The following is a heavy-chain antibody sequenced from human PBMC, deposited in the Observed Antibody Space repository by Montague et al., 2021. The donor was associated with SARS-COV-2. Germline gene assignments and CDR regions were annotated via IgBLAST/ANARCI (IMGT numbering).Heavy chain of an antibody. D-gene: IGHD4-11*01. CDR3: ARSGDPGTTVTYLY. CDR2: IYYSGST. J-gene: IGHJ4*02. Sequence: SETLSLTCTVSGGSISSSSYYWGWIRQPPGKGLEWIGSIYYSGSTYYNLSLKSRVTMSVDTSKNQFSLKLNSVTAADTAVYYCARSGDPGTTVTYLYWGQGTLVTVSS. V-gene: IGHV4-39*07. CDR1: GGSISSSSYY.